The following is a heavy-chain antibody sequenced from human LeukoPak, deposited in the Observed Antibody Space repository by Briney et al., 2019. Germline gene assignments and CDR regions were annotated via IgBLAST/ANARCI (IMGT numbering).Heavy chain of an antibody. V-gene: IGHV3-23*01. D-gene: IGHD3-10*02. CDR1: GFTFSSYA. Sequence: PGGSLRLSCAASGFTFSSYAMSWVRQAPGKGLEWVSAISGSGGSTYYADSVKGRFTISRDNSKNTLYRQMNSLRAEDTAVYYCAKDSSLYYVFDPGSQGTLVTVSS. CDR2: ISGSGGST. J-gene: IGHJ5*02. CDR3: AKDSSLYYVFDP.